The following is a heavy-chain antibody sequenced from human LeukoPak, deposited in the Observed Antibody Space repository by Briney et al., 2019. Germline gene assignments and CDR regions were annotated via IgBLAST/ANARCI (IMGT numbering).Heavy chain of an antibody. CDR3: AREIDRDDYNRFFDY. J-gene: IGHJ4*02. V-gene: IGHV1-3*01. D-gene: IGHD5-24*01. Sequence: GASVKVSCKTSGYTFTSYGMHWVRQAPGQRLEWMGWINGGNGDAKYSQKFQGRVTIIRDTSASTGYMELSSLRSEDTAVYYCAREIDRDDYNRFFDYWGQGTLVTVSS. CDR1: GYTFTSYG. CDR2: INGGNGDA.